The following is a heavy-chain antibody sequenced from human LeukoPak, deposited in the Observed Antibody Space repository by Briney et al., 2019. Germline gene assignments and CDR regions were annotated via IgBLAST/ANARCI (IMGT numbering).Heavy chain of an antibody. D-gene: IGHD3-10*01. CDR3: ARTGSGSYYKYYYYMDV. CDR2: MSSKSGHT. V-gene: IGHV1-8*03. CDR1: GYSFPTYD. J-gene: IGHJ6*03. Sequence: GASVKVSCKASGYSFPTYDINWVRQATGQGLQWMGWMSSKSGHTAYAQKFQGRVIFTRNISISTAYMEVSSLTSEDTAVYYCARTGSGSYYKYYYYMDVWGKGTTVTISS.